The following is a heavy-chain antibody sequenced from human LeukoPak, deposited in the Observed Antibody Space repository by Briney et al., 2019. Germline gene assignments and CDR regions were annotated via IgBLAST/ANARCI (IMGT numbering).Heavy chain of an antibody. CDR1: GGSISSSSYY. CDR2: IYYSGST. V-gene: IGHV4-39*07. CDR3: ASWYGSGTQGDY. J-gene: IGHJ4*02. Sequence: PSETLSLTCTVSGGSISSSSYYWGWIRQPPGKGLEWIGSIYYSGSTYYNPSLKSRVTISVDTSKNQFSLKLSSVTAADTAVYYCASWYGSGTQGDYWGQGTLVTVSS. D-gene: IGHD3-10*01.